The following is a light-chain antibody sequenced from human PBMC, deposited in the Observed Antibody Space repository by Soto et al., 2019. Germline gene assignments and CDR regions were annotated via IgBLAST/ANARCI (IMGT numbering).Light chain of an antibody. CDR3: AAWDDILNGYV. J-gene: IGLJ1*01. V-gene: IGLV1-40*01. CDR1: SSNIGAGFD. Sequence: QSVLTQPPSVSGAPGQRLTISCAGTSSNIGAGFDVHWYQQLPGTAPKLLIYANDDRPSGVPDRFSGSTSGTSASLAITGLQAEDAADYYCAAWDDILNGYVFGGGTKLTVL. CDR2: AND.